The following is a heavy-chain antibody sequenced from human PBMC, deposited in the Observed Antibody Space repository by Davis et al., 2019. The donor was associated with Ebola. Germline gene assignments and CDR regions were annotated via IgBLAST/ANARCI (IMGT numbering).Heavy chain of an antibody. V-gene: IGHV3-15*01. J-gene: IGHJ6*04. CDR2: VKSKKVGGTT. D-gene: IGHD3-3*01. CDR3: AKSGLSFGVVKYHYGMDV. Sequence: GESLKISCAASGFTFTNAWMSWVRQAPGTGLEWVGRVKSKKVGGTTDYAAPVKGRFTISRDDSKDTLYLQMNSLRAEDTAVYYCAKSGLSFGVVKYHYGMDVWGKGTTVTVSS. CDR1: GFTFTNAW.